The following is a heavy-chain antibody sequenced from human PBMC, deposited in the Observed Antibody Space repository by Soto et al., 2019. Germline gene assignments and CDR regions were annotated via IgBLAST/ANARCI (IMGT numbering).Heavy chain of an antibody. V-gene: IGHV3-9*01. D-gene: IGHD6-13*01. J-gene: IGHJ4*02. CDR2: ISWNSGSI. Sequence: EVQLVESGGGLVQPGRSLRLSCAASGFTFDDYAMHWVRQAPGKGLEWVSGISWNSGSIGYADSVKGRFTISRDNAKNSLYLQMNSLGAEDTALYYCARGGYSSSWYGGYFDYWGQGTLVTVSS. CDR3: ARGGYSSSWYGGYFDY. CDR1: GFTFDDYA.